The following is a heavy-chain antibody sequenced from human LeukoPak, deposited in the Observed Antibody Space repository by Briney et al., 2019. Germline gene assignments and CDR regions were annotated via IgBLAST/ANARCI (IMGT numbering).Heavy chain of an antibody. D-gene: IGHD2-21*02. CDR3: AKAEHIVVVTATDFDY. J-gene: IGHJ4*02. CDR2: ISGSGGST. CDR1: GFTFGSYA. Sequence: GGSLRLSCAASGFTFGSYAMSWVRQAPGKGLEWVSAISGSGGSTYYADSVKGRFTISRDNSKNTLYLQMNSLRAEDTAVYYCAKAEHIVVVTATDFDYWGQGTLVTVSS. V-gene: IGHV3-23*01.